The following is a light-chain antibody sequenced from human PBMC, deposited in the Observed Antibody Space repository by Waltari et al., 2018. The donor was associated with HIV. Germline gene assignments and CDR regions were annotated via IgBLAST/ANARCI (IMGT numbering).Light chain of an antibody. V-gene: IGKV3-15*01. J-gene: IGKJ4*02. Sequence: ERVMTQSPATLSVSPGDRATLSCRASPSVSSNLAWYPQKPGQAPRILIYGASTRARGIPARFSGSGSGTEFTLTISSLQSEDVAVYYCQQYNNWPPKGLTFGGGTKVEIK. CDR2: GAS. CDR3: QQYNNWPPKGLT. CDR1: PSVSSN.